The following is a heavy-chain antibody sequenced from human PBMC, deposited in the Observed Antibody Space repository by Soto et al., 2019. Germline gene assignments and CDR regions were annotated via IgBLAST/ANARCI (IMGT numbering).Heavy chain of an antibody. V-gene: IGHV3-23*01. CDR3: ARSLPAAGTDF. D-gene: IGHD6-13*01. CDR1: GFTFSNYV. Sequence: GGSLRLSCAASGFTFSNYVITWVRQAPGKGLEWVSTIGHSGDITSYADSVKGRFTISRDNSKNTLYLQMNSLRADDTALYYSARSLPAAGTDFWGQGTPVTVSS. CDR2: IGHSGDIT. J-gene: IGHJ4*02.